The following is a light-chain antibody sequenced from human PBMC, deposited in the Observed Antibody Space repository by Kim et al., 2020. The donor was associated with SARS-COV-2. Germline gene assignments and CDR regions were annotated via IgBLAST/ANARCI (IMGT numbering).Light chain of an antibody. CDR3: SSYTTINTHV. V-gene: IGLV2-14*01. J-gene: IGLJ1*01. Sequence: SALTQPASVSGSPGQSITISCTGTTSDVGNYNSISWYQQHPGRAPKLLIYEVTNRPSGVSGRFSGSKSGNTASLTISGLQAEDEADYYCSSYTTINTHVFGAGTQITVL. CDR1: TSDVGNYNS. CDR2: EVT.